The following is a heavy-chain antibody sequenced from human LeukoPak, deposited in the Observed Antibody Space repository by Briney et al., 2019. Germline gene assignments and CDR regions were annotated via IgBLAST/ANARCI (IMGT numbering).Heavy chain of an antibody. CDR3: VRSLEKFGTRDY. J-gene: IGHJ4*02. D-gene: IGHD3-10*01. V-gene: IGHV3-7*01. CDR1: GFIFGAYW. CDR2: IKQDGSEK. Sequence: GGSLRLSCAASGFIFGAYWMTWVRQAPGKGLEWVADIKQDGSEKYYMDSVKGRFTISRDNAKKSLFLQMNSLTAEDTALYYCVRSLEKFGTRDYWGQGTLVTVSS.